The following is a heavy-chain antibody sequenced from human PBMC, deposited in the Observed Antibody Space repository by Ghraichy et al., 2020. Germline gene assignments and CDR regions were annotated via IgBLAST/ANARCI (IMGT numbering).Heavy chain of an antibody. Sequence: SETLSLTCTVSGGSISSYYWSWIRQPPGKGLEWIGYIYYSGSTNYNPSLKSRVTILVDTSKNQFSLRLSSVTAADTAVYYCARENGSGSHFDYWGQGTLVTVSS. CDR1: GGSISSYY. J-gene: IGHJ4*02. V-gene: IGHV4-59*12. D-gene: IGHD1-26*01. CDR3: ARENGSGSHFDY. CDR2: IYYSGST.